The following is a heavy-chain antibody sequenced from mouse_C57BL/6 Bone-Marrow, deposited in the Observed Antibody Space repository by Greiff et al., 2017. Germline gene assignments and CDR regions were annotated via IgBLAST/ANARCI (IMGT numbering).Heavy chain of an antibody. CDR2: LWSGGST. CDR1: GFSLTSYG. Sequence: VQLQQSGPGLVQPSQSLSITCTVSGFSLTSYGVHWVRQSPGKGLEWLGVLWSGGSTDYNAAFISRLSISKDNSKSQVFFKMNSLQADDTAIYYCARVWWFAYWGQGTLVTVSA. J-gene: IGHJ3*01. V-gene: IGHV2-2*01. CDR3: ARVWWFAY.